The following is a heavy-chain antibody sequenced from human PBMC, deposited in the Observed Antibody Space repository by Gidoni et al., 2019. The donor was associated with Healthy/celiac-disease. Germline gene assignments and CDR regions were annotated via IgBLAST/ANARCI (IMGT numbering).Heavy chain of an antibody. V-gene: IGHV3-30-3*01. Sequence: QVQLVESGGGEVQPGWSLRLLCAASGLTFRSYAMHWVRQAPGKGLGWVAVISYDGSNKYYADAVKGRFTISRDNSKNTLYLQMNSLRAEDTAVYYCARDQRGGSCYYGMDVWGQGTTVTVSS. D-gene: IGHD2-15*01. CDR1: GLTFRSYA. CDR3: ARDQRGGSCYYGMDV. CDR2: ISYDGSNK. J-gene: IGHJ6*02.